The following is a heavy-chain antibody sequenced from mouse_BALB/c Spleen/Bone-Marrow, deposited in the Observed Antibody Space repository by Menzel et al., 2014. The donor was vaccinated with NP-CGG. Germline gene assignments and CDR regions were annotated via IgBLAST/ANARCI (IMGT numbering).Heavy chain of an antibody. CDR2: ICGGGRYT. Sequence: EVMLVESGGGLVKSGGSLKLSCAASGFSFSNYGMSWVRQTPEKRLEWVATICGGGRYTFYSDSLKGRFTISRDNAKNNLYLQLSSLRSEDTALYYCARHAYYDQTEVSFVYWGQGTLVTVSA. J-gene: IGHJ3*01. V-gene: IGHV5-9-2*01. D-gene: IGHD2-4*01. CDR1: GFSFSNYG. CDR3: ARHAYYDQTEVSFVY.